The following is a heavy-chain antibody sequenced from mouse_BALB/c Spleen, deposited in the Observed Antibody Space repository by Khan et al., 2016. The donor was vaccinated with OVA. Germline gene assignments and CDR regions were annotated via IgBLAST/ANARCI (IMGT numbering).Heavy chain of an antibody. CDR2: IYPGGYFT. CDR3: ASWATWYFDV. Sequence: VQLQQSGGEVVRSGTSVKISCKASGYTFTNYWLGWVRQRPGHGLEWIGDIYPGGYFTNYNEQFKDKATLTVDTSSTTANMQLGSLTSEDSAGYFCASWATWYFDVWGAGTTVTVSS. V-gene: IGHV1-63*02. CDR1: GYTFTNYW. D-gene: IGHD3-1*01. J-gene: IGHJ1*01.